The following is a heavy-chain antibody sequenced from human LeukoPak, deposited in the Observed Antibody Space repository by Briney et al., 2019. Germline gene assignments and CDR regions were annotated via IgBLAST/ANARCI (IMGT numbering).Heavy chain of an antibody. J-gene: IGHJ4*02. CDR2: ISGSGGSA. D-gene: IGHD3-3*01. CDR1: GFTFSSYA. V-gene: IGHV3-23*01. CDR3: AKDLYYDFWSGYPDY. Sequence: QTGGSLRLSCAASGFTFSSYAMSWVRQAPGKGLEWVSAISGSGGSAYYADSVKGRFTISRDNSKNTLYLQMNSLRAEDTAVYYCAKDLYYDFWSGYPDYWGQGTLVTVSS.